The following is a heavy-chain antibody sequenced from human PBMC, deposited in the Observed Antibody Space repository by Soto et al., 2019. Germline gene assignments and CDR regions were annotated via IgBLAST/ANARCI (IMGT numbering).Heavy chain of an antibody. V-gene: IGHV1-18*01. CDR3: ARTAYDYGDYSY. D-gene: IGHD4-17*01. CDR2: ISAYNGNT. J-gene: IGHJ4*02. CDR1: GYTFTTYG. Sequence: QVQLVQSGAEVKKPGASVKVSCKASGYTFTTYGISWVRQTPGQGLEWMGWISAYNGNTNYAQKLQGRVTMTTDTSASTAYMELRSLRSDDTAVYYGARTAYDYGDYSYWGQGTLVTVAS.